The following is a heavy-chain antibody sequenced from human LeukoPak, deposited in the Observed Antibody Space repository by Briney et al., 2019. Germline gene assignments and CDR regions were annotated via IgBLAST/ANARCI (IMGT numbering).Heavy chain of an antibody. D-gene: IGHD3-10*01. V-gene: IGHV4-34*01. Sequence: ASETLSLTCAVYGGSFSGYYWSWIRQPPGKGLEWIGEINHSGSTNYNPSLKSRVTISVDTSKNQFSLMLSSVTAADTAVYYCARGRGVLLWFGESPNFDYWGQGTLVTVSS. CDR1: GGSFSGYY. J-gene: IGHJ4*02. CDR3: ARGRGVLLWFGESPNFDY. CDR2: INHSGST.